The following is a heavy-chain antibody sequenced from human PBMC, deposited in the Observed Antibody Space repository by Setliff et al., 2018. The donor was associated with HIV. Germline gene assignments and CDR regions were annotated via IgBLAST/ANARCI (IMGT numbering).Heavy chain of an antibody. Sequence: KTSETLSLTCAVSSGSISSSNWWSWVRQPPGKELGWIGEIYHSGSTNYNPSLKSRVTISLDRFKNQFSLKLTSVTAADTAVYYCAGDSNNVRWFYFWGQGTLVTVPQ. D-gene: IGHD1-20*01. J-gene: IGHJ5*01. CDR2: IYHSGST. CDR3: AGDSNNVRWFYF. CDR1: SGSISSSNW. V-gene: IGHV4-4*02.